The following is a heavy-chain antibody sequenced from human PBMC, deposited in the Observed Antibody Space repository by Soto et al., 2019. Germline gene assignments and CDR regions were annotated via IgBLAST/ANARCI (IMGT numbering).Heavy chain of an antibody. CDR1: GFTFSSFA. D-gene: IGHD2-15*01. Sequence: EVQLLESGGGLVQPGGSLRLSCVASGFTFSSFAMNWVRQAPGKGLEWVSGISGGGDATFYADSVKGRFTISRVQTKNTVYLQINSLRAEDTAVYYCVKKIVGTTTSGAYGYVDLWGRCTLGTVSS. V-gene: IGHV3-23*01. CDR3: VKKIVGTTTSGAYGYVDL. J-gene: IGHJ2*01. CDR2: ISGGGDAT.